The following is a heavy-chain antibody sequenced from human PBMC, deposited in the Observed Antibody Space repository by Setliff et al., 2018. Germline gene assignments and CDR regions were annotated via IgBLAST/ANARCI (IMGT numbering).Heavy chain of an antibody. CDR1: DGSISSGNYY. J-gene: IGHJ6*03. V-gene: IGHV4-39*01. D-gene: IGHD3-10*01. Sequence: SETLSLTCRVSDGSISSGNYYWGLIRQPPGKGLEWAATIYYSGSTYSNPSLKSRLIISVDAPDNQFSVKLSSVTAADTAVYYCARHKSNGSGSYPSLYMDVWGKGIMVTVSS. CDR2: IYYSGST. CDR3: ARHKSNGSGSYPSLYMDV.